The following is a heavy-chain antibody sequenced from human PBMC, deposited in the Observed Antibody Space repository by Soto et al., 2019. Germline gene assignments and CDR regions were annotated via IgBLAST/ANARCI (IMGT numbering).Heavy chain of an antibody. J-gene: IGHJ3*02. CDR1: GGSVNSGSYY. CDR3: ARVERGTATTVVDAFDI. D-gene: IGHD1-1*01. Sequence: QVQLQQWGAGLLKPSETLSLTCAVFGGSVNSGSYYWSWIRQPPGKGLEWIGEMSHSGGTHFNPSLKIGVPISVDTSKNQFSLKMSSVTAADTALYYCARVERGTATTVVDAFDIWGPGTMVTVSS. CDR2: MSHSGGT. V-gene: IGHV4-34*01.